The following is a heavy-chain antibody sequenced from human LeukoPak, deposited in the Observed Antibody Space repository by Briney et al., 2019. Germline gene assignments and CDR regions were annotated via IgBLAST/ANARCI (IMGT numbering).Heavy chain of an antibody. CDR2: MNPNSGNT. CDR1: GYTFTSYD. D-gene: IGHD3-22*01. V-gene: IGHV1-8*03. Sequence: ASVKVSCKASGYTFTSYDINWVRQATGQGLEWMGWMNPNSGNTGYAQKFQGRVTITRDTSISTAYMELSSLRSEDTAVYYCARGLGYYDNSGQDYWGQGTLVTVSS. CDR3: ARGLGYYDNSGQDY. J-gene: IGHJ4*02.